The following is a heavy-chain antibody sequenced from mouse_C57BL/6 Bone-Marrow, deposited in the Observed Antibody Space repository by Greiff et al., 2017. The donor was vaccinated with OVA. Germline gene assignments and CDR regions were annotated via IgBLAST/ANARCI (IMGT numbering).Heavy chain of an antibody. CDR2: IDPETGGT. D-gene: IGHD1-1*01. Sequence: VKLQESGAELVRPGASVTLSCKASGSTFTDYEMHWVKQPPLHGLEWIGAIDPETGGTAYNQKFKGKAILTADKSSSTAYMELRSLTSEDSAVYYCTRSDYYGSFDYWGQGTTLTVSS. CDR1: GSTFTDYE. J-gene: IGHJ2*01. CDR3: TRSDYYGSFDY. V-gene: IGHV1-15*01.